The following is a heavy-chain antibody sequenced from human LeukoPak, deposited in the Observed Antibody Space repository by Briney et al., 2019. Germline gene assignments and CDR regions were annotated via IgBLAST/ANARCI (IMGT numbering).Heavy chain of an antibody. Sequence: SETLSLTCTVSGGSISSYYWSWIRQPPGKGLEWIGYIYYSGITNYNPSLESRVTISIDTSKNQFSLKLSSVTAADTAVYYCAGGPPRWFDPWGQGTLVTVSS. D-gene: IGHD1-26*01. CDR2: IYYSGIT. V-gene: IGHV4-59*13. CDR3: AGGPPRWFDP. J-gene: IGHJ5*02. CDR1: GGSISSYY.